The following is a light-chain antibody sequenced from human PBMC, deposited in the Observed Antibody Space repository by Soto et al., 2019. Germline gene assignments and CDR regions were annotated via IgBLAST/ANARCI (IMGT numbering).Light chain of an antibody. Sequence: QSVLTQPASVSASPGQSITISCTGTSSDVGGYNYVSWYQQHPGKAPKLMIYEVSNRPSGVSNRFSGSKSGNTASLTFSGLQAEDEADYYCSSYTSSSTLVFGGGTELTVL. V-gene: IGLV2-14*01. CDR3: SSYTSSSTLV. CDR2: EVS. CDR1: SSDVGGYNY. J-gene: IGLJ2*01.